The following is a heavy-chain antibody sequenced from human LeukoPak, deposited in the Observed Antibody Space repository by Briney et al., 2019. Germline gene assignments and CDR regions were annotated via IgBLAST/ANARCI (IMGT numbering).Heavy chain of an antibody. CDR2: ISGSGGST. CDR1: GFTVSSNY. D-gene: IGHD3-3*01. CDR3: ATDRGWRTSGYYLYYFEY. J-gene: IGHJ4*02. V-gene: IGHV3-23*01. Sequence: PGGSLRLSCAASGFTVSSNYMSWVRQAPGKGLEWVSAISGSGGSTYYADSVKGRFTISRDNSKNTLYLQMNSLRAEDTAVYYCATDRGWRTSGYYLYYFEYWGQGTLVTYSS.